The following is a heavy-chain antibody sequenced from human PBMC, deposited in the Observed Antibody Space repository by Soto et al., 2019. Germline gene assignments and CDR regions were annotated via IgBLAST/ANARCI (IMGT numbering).Heavy chain of an antibody. CDR1: GFTFSSYG. D-gene: IGHD3-22*01. CDR2: IWYDGSNK. J-gene: IGHJ4*02. CDR3: ARDADSRGIGCDY. Sequence: QVQLVESGGGVVQPGRSLRLSCAASGFTFSSYGMHWVRQAPGKGLEWVAVIWYDGSNKYYVESVKGRFTISRDNSKNTLYLQLNSLRAEDTAVYYCARDADSRGIGCDYWGQGTLVTVSS. V-gene: IGHV3-33*01.